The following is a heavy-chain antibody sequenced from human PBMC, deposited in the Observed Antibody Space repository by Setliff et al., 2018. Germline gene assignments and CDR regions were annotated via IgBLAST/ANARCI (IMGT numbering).Heavy chain of an antibody. V-gene: IGHV4-30-4*01. CDR3: ARTHCTTTSCFYFHY. CDR2: ISHGVST. D-gene: IGHD2-2*01. J-gene: IGHJ4*02. Sequence: PSETLSLTCTVSGASVTSFDYYWSWIRQPPGKGLEYIGHISHGVSTSYSPSLKSRLSISADTSKNQFSLKLTSVTAADTAVYYCARTHCTTTSCFYFHYWGQGTVFTVSS. CDR1: GASVTSFDYY.